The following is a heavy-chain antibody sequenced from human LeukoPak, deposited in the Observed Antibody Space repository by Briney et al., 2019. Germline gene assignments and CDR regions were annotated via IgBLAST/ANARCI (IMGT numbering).Heavy chain of an antibody. CDR3: ARDTMRDGYNYGAFDI. Sequence: SETLSLTCTVSGGSISSYYWSWIRQPPGKGLEWIGYIYYSGSTNYNPSLKSRVTISVDTSKNQFSLKLSSVTAADTAVYYCARDTMRDGYNYGAFDIWGLGTMVTVSS. J-gene: IGHJ3*02. CDR1: GGSISSYY. D-gene: IGHD5-24*01. CDR2: IYYSGST. V-gene: IGHV4-59*01.